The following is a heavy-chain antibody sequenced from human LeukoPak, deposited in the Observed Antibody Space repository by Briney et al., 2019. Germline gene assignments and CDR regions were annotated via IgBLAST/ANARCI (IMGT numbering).Heavy chain of an antibody. CDR2: ISVSGGTT. V-gene: IGHV3-23*01. CDR3: ANCTGLLPPNY. Sequence: GGSLRLSCEASGFTFSTYAMSWVRQAPGKGLEWVSGISVSGGTTYYADCVKGRFTISRDNSKNTLFLQMNSLRAEDTAVYYCANCTGLLPPNYWGQGTLVTVSS. J-gene: IGHJ4*02. D-gene: IGHD2-2*01. CDR1: GFTFSTYA.